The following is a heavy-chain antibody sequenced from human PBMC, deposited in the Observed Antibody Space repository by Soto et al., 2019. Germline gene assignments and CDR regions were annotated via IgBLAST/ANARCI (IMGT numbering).Heavy chain of an antibody. CDR1: GDSITTNGYY. J-gene: IGHJ4*02. Sequence: PSETLSLTCSVFGDSITTNGYYLGWIRQPPGKGLQWIGNVYWTGSTFSHPSLTSRVFISVDTSKNEFSLRLTSVTAADTAVYYCARSHYTYGLLIDYWGPGTLVTVSS. CDR3: ARSHYTYGLLIDY. D-gene: IGHD2-8*01. V-gene: IGHV4-39*01. CDR2: VYWTGST.